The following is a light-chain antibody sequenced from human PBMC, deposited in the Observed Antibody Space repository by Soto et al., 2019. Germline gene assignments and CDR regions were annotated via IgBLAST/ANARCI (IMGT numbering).Light chain of an antibody. CDR3: CSYAGSHYV. CDR2: DVS. CDR1: SSDVGGYNY. Sequence: QSALTQPRSVSGSPGQSVTISCTGTSSDVGGYNYVSWYQQHPGKAPKRMIDDVSKRPSGVPDRFSGSKSGNTASLTISGLQAEDEADYYCCSYAGSHYVFGTGTKLTVL. J-gene: IGLJ1*01. V-gene: IGLV2-11*01.